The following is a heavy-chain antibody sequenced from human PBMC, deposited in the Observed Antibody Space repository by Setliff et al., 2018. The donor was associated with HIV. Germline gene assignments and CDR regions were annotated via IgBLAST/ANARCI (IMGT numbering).Heavy chain of an antibody. CDR1: GYTFTSYT. V-gene: IGHV1-46*01. D-gene: IGHD1-1*01. Sequence: ASVKVSCKASGYTFTSYTLHWVRQAAGQGLEWVGRIAPSSGGIHYAQKFQDRVTMTRDTSTSTVYMDLSRLRSEDTAVYYCAREFPGGTKGFDYWGQGTLVTV. J-gene: IGHJ4*02. CDR2: IAPSSGGI. CDR3: AREFPGGTKGFDY.